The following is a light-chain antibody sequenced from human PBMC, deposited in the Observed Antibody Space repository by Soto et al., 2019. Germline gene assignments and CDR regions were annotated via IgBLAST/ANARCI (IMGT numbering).Light chain of an antibody. CDR3: QQYSTYTPMT. CDR1: QNISNW. J-gene: IGKJ1*01. Sequence: DIQMTQSPSTLSASVGDRVTITCQASQNISNWLDWYQQKPVKAPKILIYNASNLETGVPSRFSGSGSWTKFTLTIIGLQHDDFATYYCQQYSTYTPMTFGQGTKVDIK. CDR2: NAS. V-gene: IGKV1-5*03.